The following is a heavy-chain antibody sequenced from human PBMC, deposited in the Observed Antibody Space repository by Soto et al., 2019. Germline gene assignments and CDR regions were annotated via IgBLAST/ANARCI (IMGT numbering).Heavy chain of an antibody. CDR3: ARHFVATGGRYFDL. CDR1: GGTFSSYA. J-gene: IGHJ2*01. CDR2: IIPIFGTA. Sequence: ASLKFSCKASGGTFSSYAISWVQQAPGQGLEWMGGIIPIFGTANYAQKFQGRVTITADKSTSTAYMELSSLRAEDSAVYYCARHFVATGGRYFDLWGRGTLVTVSS. D-gene: IGHD3-3*02. V-gene: IGHV1-69*06.